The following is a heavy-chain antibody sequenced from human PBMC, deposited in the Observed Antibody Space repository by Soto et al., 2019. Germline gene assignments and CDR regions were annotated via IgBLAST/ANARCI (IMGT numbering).Heavy chain of an antibody. D-gene: IGHD2-8*01. CDR2: INPKSGGT. V-gene: IGHV1-2*04. J-gene: IGHJ6*02. Sequence: ASVKVSCKASGYSFTDYHIHWVRQAPGQGLEWLGRINPKSGGTSTAQKFQGWVTMTTETSISTASMELTRLTSDDTAIYYCARGDSTDCSNGVCSFFYNHDMDVWGQGTTVTVSS. CDR1: GYSFTDYH. CDR3: ARGDSTDCSNGVCSFFYNHDMDV.